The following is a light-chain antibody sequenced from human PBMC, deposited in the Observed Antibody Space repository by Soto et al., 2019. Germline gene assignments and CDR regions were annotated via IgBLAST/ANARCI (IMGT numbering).Light chain of an antibody. V-gene: IGKV3-15*01. Sequence: IVMTQSPATLSVSPGESATLSCRAGQSISSSKLAWYKQNPGPAPRLLMYGASTRATGTPARFSGSGSGTEFTLTISSLQSEAFAVYYCQQYDYWPRTFGQGTKVDIK. CDR1: QSISSS. J-gene: IGKJ1*01. CDR2: GAS. CDR3: QQYDYWPRT.